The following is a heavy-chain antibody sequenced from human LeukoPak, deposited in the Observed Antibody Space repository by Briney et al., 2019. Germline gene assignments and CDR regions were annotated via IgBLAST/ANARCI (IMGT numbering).Heavy chain of an antibody. CDR3: ARDHSAVAGNSDY. Sequence: GGSLRLSCVASGFTFSSYEMNWVRQAPGKGLEWVSYISSSGSTIYYADSVKGRFTISRDNAKNSLYLQMNSLRAEDTAVYYCARDHSAVAGNSDYWGQGTLVTVSS. V-gene: IGHV3-48*03. D-gene: IGHD6-19*01. CDR1: GFTFSSYE. J-gene: IGHJ4*02. CDR2: ISSSGSTI.